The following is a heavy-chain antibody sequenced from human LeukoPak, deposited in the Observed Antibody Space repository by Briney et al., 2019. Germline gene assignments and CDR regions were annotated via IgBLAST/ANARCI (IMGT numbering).Heavy chain of an antibody. CDR2: IHTSGDT. V-gene: IGHV3-53*01. CDR1: GLTGSHNY. CDR3: IVFGDSNH. J-gene: IGHJ5*02. D-gene: IGHD4-17*01. Sequence: GGSLRLSRAASGLTGSHNYVSWVRQAPGKGLEWVSAIHTSGDTCYADSVKGRFTISRDTSKNTLYLQINSLRVEDTAVYYCIVFGDSNHWGQGTLVTVSS.